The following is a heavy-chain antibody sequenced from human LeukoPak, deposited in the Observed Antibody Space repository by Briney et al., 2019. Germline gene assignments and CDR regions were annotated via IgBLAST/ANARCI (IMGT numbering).Heavy chain of an antibody. CDR3: ARIRTQYDCFHP. J-gene: IGHJ5*02. CDR2: TYYRSRWYN. Sequence: SRTLSLSCAISGDTVSSNSVTWNWITQAPSRGRESQVSTYYRSRWYNDYAVSVRGRITVNPDTSKNQFSLHLNSGTPEDTGVHYCARIRTQYDCFHPWGEGILVTVSS. D-gene: IGHD2-2*01. V-gene: IGHV6-1*01. CDR1: GDTVSSNSVT.